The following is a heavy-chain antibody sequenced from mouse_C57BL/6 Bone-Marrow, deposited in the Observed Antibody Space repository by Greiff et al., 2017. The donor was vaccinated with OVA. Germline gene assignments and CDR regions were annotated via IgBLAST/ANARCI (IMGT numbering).Heavy chain of an antibody. D-gene: IGHD5-5*01. CDR1: GYTFTSYG. Sequence: QVQLQQSGAELARPGASVKLSCKASGYTFTSYGISWVKQRTGQGLEWIGEIYPRSGNTYYNEKFKGKATLTADKSSSTAYMELRSVTSEDSAVYFCARGRSLPTTIDYWGKGTTLTVSS. CDR3: ARGRSLPTTIDY. V-gene: IGHV1-81*01. J-gene: IGHJ2*01. CDR2: IYPRSGNT.